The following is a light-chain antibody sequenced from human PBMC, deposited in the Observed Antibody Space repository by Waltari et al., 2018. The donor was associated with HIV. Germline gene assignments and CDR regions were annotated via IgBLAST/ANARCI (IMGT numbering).Light chain of an antibody. Sequence: AIRVTQSPSSFASSTGDRVTLTCRASQGNSSSLAWYQQKPGKAPKLLIYATSTLQSGVSARFSGSGSGTDFTLTISYLQSEDFATYFCQQYYSYPCTFGPGTKVDIK. CDR1: QGNSSS. J-gene: IGKJ3*01. V-gene: IGKV1-8*01. CDR2: ATS. CDR3: QQYYSYPCT.